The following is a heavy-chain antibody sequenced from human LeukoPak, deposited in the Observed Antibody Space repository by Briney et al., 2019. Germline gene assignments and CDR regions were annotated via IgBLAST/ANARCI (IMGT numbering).Heavy chain of an antibody. CDR1: GGSISSYY. D-gene: IGHD3-22*01. CDR3: ARGSYYDSSGFDAFDI. CDR2: IYYSGST. V-gene: IGHV4-59*01. J-gene: IGHJ3*02. Sequence: SETLSLTCTVSGGSISSYYWSWIRQPPGKGLEWIGYIYYSGSTNYNPSLKSRVTIPVDTSKNQFSLKLSSVTAADTAVYYCARGSYYDSSGFDAFDIWGQGTMVTVSS.